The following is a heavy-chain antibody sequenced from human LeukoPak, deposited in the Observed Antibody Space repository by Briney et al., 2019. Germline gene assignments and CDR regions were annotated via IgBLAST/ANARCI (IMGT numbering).Heavy chain of an antibody. J-gene: IGHJ6*03. V-gene: IGHV4-34*01. Sequence: NPSETLSLTCAVYGGSFSGYYWSWIRQPPGKGLEWIGEINHSGSTNYNPSLKSRVTISVGTSKNQFSLKLSSVTAADTAVYYCARRGVIITRGPNYYYYMDVWGKGTTVTISS. CDR2: INHSGST. CDR1: GGSFSGYY. CDR3: ARRGVIITRGPNYYYYMDV. D-gene: IGHD3-10*01.